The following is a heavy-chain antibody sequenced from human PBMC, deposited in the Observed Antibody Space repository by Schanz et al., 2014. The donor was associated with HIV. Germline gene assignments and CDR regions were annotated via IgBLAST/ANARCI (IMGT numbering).Heavy chain of an antibody. CDR1: GGTFRSNA. J-gene: IGHJ4*02. CDR3: ARTYTGDWSTGAD. V-gene: IGHV1-69*06. CDR2: IIPIFDTT. Sequence: QVQLLQSGTEVKKPGSSVKVSCKGSGGTFRSNAITWVRQAPGQGLEWMGGIIPIFDTTNYAQKFQGRVTITADKSTSTVYMDLSSLRSEDTAVYYCARTYTGDWSTGADWGQGTLVTVSS. D-gene: IGHD2-21*02.